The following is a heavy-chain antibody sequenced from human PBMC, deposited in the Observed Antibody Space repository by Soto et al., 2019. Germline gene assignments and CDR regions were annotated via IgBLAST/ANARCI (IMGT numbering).Heavy chain of an antibody. CDR1: GFTFSSYA. CDR2: ISYDGSNK. J-gene: IGHJ4*02. D-gene: IGHD3-3*01. CDR3: ARELDDFWSGYLDY. V-gene: IGHV3-30-3*01. Sequence: QVQLVESGGGVVQPGRSVRLSCAASGFTFSSYAMHWVRQAPGKGLEWVAVISYDGSNKYYAGYVKGRFTISKDNSKNTLYLQMNSLRAEDTAVYYCARELDDFWSGYLDYWGQGTLVNVSS.